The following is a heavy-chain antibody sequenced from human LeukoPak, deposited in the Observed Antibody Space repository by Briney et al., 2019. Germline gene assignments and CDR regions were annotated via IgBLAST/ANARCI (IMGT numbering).Heavy chain of an antibody. D-gene: IGHD6-6*01. V-gene: IGHV3-30*02. Sequence: GGSLRLSCAASGFISSSYGMHWVRQAPGKGLEWVAFIRYDGSNKYYADSVKGRFTISRDNSKNTLYLQMNSLRAEDTAVYYCAKEGVAARPIDDYWGQGTLVTVSS. J-gene: IGHJ4*02. CDR3: AKEGVAARPIDDY. CDR1: GFISSSYG. CDR2: IRYDGSNK.